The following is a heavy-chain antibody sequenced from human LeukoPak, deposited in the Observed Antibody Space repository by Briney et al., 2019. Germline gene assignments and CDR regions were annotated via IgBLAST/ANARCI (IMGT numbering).Heavy chain of an antibody. J-gene: IGHJ4*02. CDR1: GYTFTSYG. V-gene: IGHV1-18*01. Sequence: ASVKVSCKASGYTFTSYGISWVRQAPGQGLEWMGWISAYNGNTNYAQKLQGRVTMTTDTSTSTAYMELGSLRSDDTAVYYCARETYYYDSSGYYYGRRYYFDYWGQGTLVTVSS. CDR2: ISAYNGNT. D-gene: IGHD3-22*01. CDR3: ARETYYYDSSGYYYGRRYYFDY.